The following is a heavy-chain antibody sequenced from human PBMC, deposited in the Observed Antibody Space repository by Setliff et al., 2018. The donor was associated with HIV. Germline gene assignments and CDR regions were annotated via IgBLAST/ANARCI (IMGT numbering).Heavy chain of an antibody. CDR3: AVTIFGVVTHGYFQH. D-gene: IGHD3-3*01. V-gene: IGHV1-3*01. CDR2: INAGNGNT. J-gene: IGHJ1*01. CDR1: GYTFTSYA. Sequence: ASVKVSCKASGYTFTSYAMHWVRQAPGQRLEWMGWINAGNGNTKYSQKFQGRVTITRDTSVSTAYMELSSLRSEDTAVYYCAVTIFGVVTHGYFQHWGQGTLVTVSS.